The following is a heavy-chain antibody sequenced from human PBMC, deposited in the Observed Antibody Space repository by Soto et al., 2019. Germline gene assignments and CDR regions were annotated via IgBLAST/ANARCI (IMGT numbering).Heavy chain of an antibody. CDR1: GYTFTSYG. V-gene: IGHV1-18*01. J-gene: IGHJ4*02. CDR3: ARDTLLDSSCWYFEGGY. D-gene: IGHD6-19*01. Sequence: ASVKVSCKASGYTFTSYGISWVRQAPRQGLEWMGWISAYNGNTNYAQKLQGRVTMTTDTSTSTDYMELRSLRSDDTAVYYCARDTLLDSSCWYFEGGYWGQGTLVTVSS. CDR2: ISAYNGNT.